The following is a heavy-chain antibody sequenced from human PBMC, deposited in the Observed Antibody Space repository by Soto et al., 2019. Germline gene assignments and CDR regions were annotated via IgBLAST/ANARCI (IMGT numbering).Heavy chain of an antibody. J-gene: IGHJ4*02. CDR2: ISASGGST. V-gene: IGHV3-23*01. Sequence: GGSLRLSCAASGFTVSRYAMSWVRQAPGKGLEWVSAISASGGSTYYADSVKGRFTISRDNSKNTLYLQMNSLRAEDTAVSYCAKAAPKHELREVDYWGQGTLVTVSS. D-gene: IGHD1-7*01. CDR1: GFTVSRYA. CDR3: AKAAPKHELREVDY.